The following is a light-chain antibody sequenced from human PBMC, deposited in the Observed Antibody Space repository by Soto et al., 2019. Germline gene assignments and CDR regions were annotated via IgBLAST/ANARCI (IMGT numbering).Light chain of an antibody. CDR2: AAY. V-gene: IGKV1-9*01. Sequence: IQLTQSPSPLSASVGDRVIITCRSSQAISSYVAWYQQKPGKANKLLIYAAYTLQSGVPSRFSGSGSGTDFTLTIGSLQPEDFATDYCQQLKSYPRNTFGQGTRLEI. CDR3: QQLKSYPRNT. CDR1: QAISSY. J-gene: IGKJ5*01.